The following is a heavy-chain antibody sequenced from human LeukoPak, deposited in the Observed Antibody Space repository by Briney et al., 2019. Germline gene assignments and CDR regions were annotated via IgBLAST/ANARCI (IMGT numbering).Heavy chain of an antibody. V-gene: IGHV4-39*01. Sequence: SETLSLTCTVSGGSISSSSYYWGWIRQPPGKGLEWIGSIYYSGSTYYNPSLKSRVTISVDTSKNQFSLNLRSVTAADPAVYYCARLRFSSGWNFDYWGQGTLVTVSS. D-gene: IGHD6-19*01. J-gene: IGHJ4*02. CDR2: IYYSGST. CDR1: GGSISSSSYY. CDR3: ARLRFSSGWNFDY.